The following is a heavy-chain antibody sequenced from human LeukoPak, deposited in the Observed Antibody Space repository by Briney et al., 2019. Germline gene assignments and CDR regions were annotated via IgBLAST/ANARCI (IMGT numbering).Heavy chain of an antibody. CDR2: IYYSGST. J-gene: IGHJ4*02. CDR3: ARGYCSGGSCYAPLDY. CDR1: GGSICSGDYY. Sequence: SETLSLTCTVSGGSICSGDYYWSWIRQPPGKGLEWIGYIYYSGSTYYNPSLKSRVTISVDTSKNQFSLKLSSVTAADTAVYYCARGYCSGGSCYAPLDYWGQGTLVTVSS. D-gene: IGHD2-15*01. V-gene: IGHV4-30-4*01.